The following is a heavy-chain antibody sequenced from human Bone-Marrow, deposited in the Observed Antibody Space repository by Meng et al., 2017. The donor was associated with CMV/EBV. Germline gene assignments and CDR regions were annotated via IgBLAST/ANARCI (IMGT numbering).Heavy chain of an antibody. Sequence: GGSLRLSCAVSGFTFSDYYMDWVRQAPGKGLEWVVRTRNKASSYSTEYAASVKGRFTISRDDSKNSLYLQMNSLKAEDTAVYYCARPGTTSRYFDCWGPGTLVTVSS. CDR3: ARPGTTSRYFDC. D-gene: IGHD1-7*01. CDR2: TRNKASSYST. J-gene: IGHJ4*02. V-gene: IGHV3-72*01. CDR1: GFTFSDYY.